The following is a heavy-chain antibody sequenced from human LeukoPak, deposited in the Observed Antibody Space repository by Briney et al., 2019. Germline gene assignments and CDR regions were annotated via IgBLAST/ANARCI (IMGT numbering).Heavy chain of an antibody. CDR3: ARDREDIVVVPAAEDYYYYYYMDV. J-gene: IGHJ6*03. CDR2: ISSGGSTI. CDR1: GFTFSDYY. D-gene: IGHD2-2*01. V-gene: IGHV3-11*04. Sequence: GGSLRLSCAASGFTFSDYYMSWIRQAPGKGLEWVSYISSGGSTIYYADSVKGRFTISRDNAKNSLYLQMNSLRAEDTAVYYCARDREDIVVVPAAEDYYYYYYMDVWGKGTTVTVSS.